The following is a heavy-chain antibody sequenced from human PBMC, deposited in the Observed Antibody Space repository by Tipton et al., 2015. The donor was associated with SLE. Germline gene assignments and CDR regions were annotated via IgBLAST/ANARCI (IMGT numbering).Heavy chain of an antibody. CDR3: ARNLERSGFWFFDY. V-gene: IGHV3-7*01. CDR1: GFTFSRYA. D-gene: IGHD1-1*01. CDR2: IKQDGTEK. J-gene: IGHJ4*02. Sequence: SLRLSCVASGFTFSRYAISWVRQAPEKGLEWVANIKQDGTEKYYVDSVKGRFAISRDNAKNTLYLQMNSLRADDTAVYFCARNLERSGFWFFDYWGQGTLVTVSS.